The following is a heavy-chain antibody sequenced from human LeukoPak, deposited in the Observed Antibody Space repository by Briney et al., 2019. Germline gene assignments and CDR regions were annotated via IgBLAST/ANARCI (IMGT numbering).Heavy chain of an antibody. CDR2: ISWNSGRV. D-gene: IGHD2-21*02. Sequence: GGSLRLSCAVSGFTFDDYAMHWVRQVPGKGLEWVSSISWNSGRVVYADSVKGRFTISRDNAKNSLYLQMSSLRVEDMGLYYCAKDGCGSGCYIDYWGQGTLVTVSS. V-gene: IGHV3-9*03. CDR3: AKDGCGSGCYIDY. J-gene: IGHJ4*02. CDR1: GFTFDDYA.